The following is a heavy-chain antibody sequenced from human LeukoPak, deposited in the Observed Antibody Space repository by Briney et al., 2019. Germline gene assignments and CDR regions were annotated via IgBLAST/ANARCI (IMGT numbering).Heavy chain of an antibody. V-gene: IGHV3-48*03. CDR1: GFTFSSYE. J-gene: IGHJ4*02. CDR2: ISSSGSTI. Sequence: GGSLRLSCAASGFTFSSYEMNWVRQAPGKGLEWVSYISSSGSTIYYADSVKGRFTISRDNAKNSLYLQMNSLRAEDTAVYYCARDALYYDFWSGYYGGGAWGQGTLVTVSS. CDR3: ARDALYYDFWSGYYGGGA. D-gene: IGHD3-3*01.